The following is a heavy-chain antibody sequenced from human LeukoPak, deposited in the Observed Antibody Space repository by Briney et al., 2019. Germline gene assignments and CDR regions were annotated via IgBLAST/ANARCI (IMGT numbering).Heavy chain of an antibody. CDR1: GGSISSYY. Sequence: PSETLSLTCTVSGGSISSYYWSWIRQPPGKGLEWIGYIYYSGSTNYNPSLKSRVTISVDTSKNQFSLKLSSVTAADTAVYYCARQGYYYDSSGYYPGGDYWGQGTPVTVSS. J-gene: IGHJ4*02. D-gene: IGHD3-22*01. CDR2: IYYSGST. CDR3: ARQGYYYDSSGYYPGGDY. V-gene: IGHV4-59*08.